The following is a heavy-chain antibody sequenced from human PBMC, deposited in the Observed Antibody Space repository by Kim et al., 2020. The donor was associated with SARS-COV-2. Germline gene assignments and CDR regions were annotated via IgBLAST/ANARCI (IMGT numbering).Heavy chain of an antibody. D-gene: IGHD3-10*01. CDR3: ARGWEPFYGSGSPQFGY. Sequence: LKSRVTISVDTSKNQFSLKLSSVTAADTAVYYCARGWEPFYGSGSPQFGYWGQGTLVTVSS. J-gene: IGHJ4*02. V-gene: IGHV4-34*01.